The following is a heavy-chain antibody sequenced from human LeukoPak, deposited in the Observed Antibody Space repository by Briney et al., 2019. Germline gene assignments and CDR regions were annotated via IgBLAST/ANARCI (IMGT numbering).Heavy chain of an antibody. Sequence: GGSLRLSCAASGFTFDSYAMNWVRRPPGKGLERVSYISSSRDTIYYADSVKGRFTISRDNAKNSLYLQINSLRVEDTAVYYCASGMRVGPNIWGQGTLVTVSS. CDR3: ASGMRVGPNI. V-gene: IGHV3-48*04. J-gene: IGHJ4*02. D-gene: IGHD1-26*01. CDR2: ISSSRDTI. CDR1: GFTFDSYA.